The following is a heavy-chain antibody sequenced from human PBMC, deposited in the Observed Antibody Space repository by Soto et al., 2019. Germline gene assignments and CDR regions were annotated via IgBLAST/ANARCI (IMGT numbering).Heavy chain of an antibody. J-gene: IGHJ3*01. D-gene: IGHD7-27*01. CDR1: GFILNDYA. V-gene: IGHV3-23*01. CDR2: IGGTDGDSDGVP. Sequence: VQLLESGGDLVQPGGSLRLSFVASGFILNDYAMSWVRQAPGQGLEWVSTIGGTDGDSDGVPWYEDAVKGRFTISRDSSASTLFLHMDNLRAEDSALYYCVKRGRNWGAFDFWGQGTTVVVSS. CDR3: VKRGRNWGAFDF.